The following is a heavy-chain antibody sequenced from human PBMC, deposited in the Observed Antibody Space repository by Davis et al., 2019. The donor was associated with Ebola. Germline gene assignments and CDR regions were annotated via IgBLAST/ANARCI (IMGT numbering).Heavy chain of an antibody. CDR2: IYYSGST. V-gene: IGHV4-59*05. CDR1: GGSISSYY. CDR3: ARQGDNWNHYGMDV. Sequence: SETLSLTCTVSGGSISSYYWSWIRQPPGKGLEWIGSIYYSGSTYYNPSLKSRVTISVDTSKNQFSLKLSSVTAADTAVYYCARQGDNWNHYGMDVWGKGTTVTVSS. J-gene: IGHJ6*04. D-gene: IGHD1-20*01.